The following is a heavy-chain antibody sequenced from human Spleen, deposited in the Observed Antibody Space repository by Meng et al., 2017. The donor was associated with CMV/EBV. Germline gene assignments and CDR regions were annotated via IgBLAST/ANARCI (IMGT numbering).Heavy chain of an antibody. V-gene: IGHV3-30*02. CDR1: GFTFSSYG. D-gene: IGHD3-10*01. Sequence: GQLVESGGGVVQPGGSLRLSCAASGFTFSSYGMHWVRQAPGKGLEWVAFIRYDGSNKYYADSVKGRFTISRDNSKNTLYLQMNSLRAEDTAVYYCAKDRGYGSIFDYWGQGTLVTVSS. CDR3: AKDRGYGSIFDY. CDR2: IRYDGSNK. J-gene: IGHJ4*02.